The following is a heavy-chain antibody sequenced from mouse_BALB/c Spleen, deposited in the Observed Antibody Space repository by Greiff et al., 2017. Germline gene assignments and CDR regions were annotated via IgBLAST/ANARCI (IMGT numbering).Heavy chain of an antibody. CDR1: GYSITSDYA. J-gene: IGHJ4*01. CDR2: ISYSGST. Sequence: VQLQQSGPGLVKPSQSLSLTCTVTGYSITSDYAWNWIRQFPGNKLEWMGYISYSGSTSYNPSLKSRISITRDTSKNQFFLQLNSVTTEDTATYYCARVAVSMDYWGQGTSVTVSS. CDR3: ARVAVSMDY. D-gene: IGHD3-3*01. V-gene: IGHV3-2*02.